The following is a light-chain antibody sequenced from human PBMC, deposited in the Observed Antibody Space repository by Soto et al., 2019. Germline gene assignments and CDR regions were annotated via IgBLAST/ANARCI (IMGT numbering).Light chain of an antibody. V-gene: IGLV2-14*01. CDR3: SSYTSSSTPLV. CDR1: SSDVGGYNY. CDR2: DVP. J-gene: IGLJ3*02. Sequence: QSVLIQPASVSGSPGQSITISCTGTSSDVGGYNYVSWYQQHPGKAPKLMIYDVPNRPSGVSNRFSGSKSGNTASLTISGLQAEDEAYYYCSSYTSSSTPLVFGGGTKVTVL.